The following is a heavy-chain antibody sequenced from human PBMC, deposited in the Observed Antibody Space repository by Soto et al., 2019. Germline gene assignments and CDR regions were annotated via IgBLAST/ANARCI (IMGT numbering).Heavy chain of an antibody. V-gene: IGHV4-31*03. D-gene: IGHD2-15*01. CDR3: ARQEGGNTSYNWFDP. J-gene: IGHJ5*02. CDR1: GGSISSGGYY. CDR2: IYYSGSS. Sequence: QVQLQESGPGLVKPSQTLSLTCTVSGGSISSGGYYWSWIRQHPGKGLEWIGYIYYSGSSYYNPSLKSRVTISVDTSKNQFSLKLSSVTAADTAVYYCARQEGGNTSYNWFDPWGQGTLVTVSS.